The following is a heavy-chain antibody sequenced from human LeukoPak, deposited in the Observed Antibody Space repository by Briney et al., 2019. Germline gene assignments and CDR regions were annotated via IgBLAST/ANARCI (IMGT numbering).Heavy chain of an antibody. J-gene: IGHJ4*02. CDR1: GGSFSGYY. D-gene: IGHD5-24*01. CDR3: AKGPMATQTFDY. CDR2: IYHSGNT. V-gene: IGHV4-38-2*01. Sequence: PSETLSLTCAVYGGSFSGYYWGWIRQPPGKGLEWIGSIYHSGNTYYTPSLKSRVTISVDKPRNQFSLKLSSVTAADTAVYYCAKGPMATQTFDYWGQGTLVTVSS.